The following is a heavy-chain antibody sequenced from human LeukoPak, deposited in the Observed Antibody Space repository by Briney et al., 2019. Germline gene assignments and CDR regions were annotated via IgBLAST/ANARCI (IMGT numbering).Heavy chain of an antibody. CDR2: IWYDGSDK. V-gene: IGHV3-33*01. D-gene: IGHD6-13*01. CDR1: GFRFSTYG. J-gene: IGHJ4*02. Sequence: PGGSLRLSCAASGFRFSTYGMHWVRQAPGKGLEWVAVIWYDGSDKYYADSVKGRFTISRDKSKNTLYLQMNSLRAEDTAVYYCAREFSGYSSSWYYFDYWGRGTLVTVSS. CDR3: AREFSGYSSSWYYFDY.